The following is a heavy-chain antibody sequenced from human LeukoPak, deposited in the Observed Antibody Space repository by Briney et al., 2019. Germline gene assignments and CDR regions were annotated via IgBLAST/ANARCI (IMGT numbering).Heavy chain of an antibody. D-gene: IGHD1-26*01. CDR1: GYRFTNYW. V-gene: IGHV5-51*01. CDR3: ARRRDLYSGSYYPFDY. Sequence: GESLKISCKGSGYRFTNYWIGWVRQMPGKGLEWMGIIYPGDSDARYSPSSQGQVTISADKSISTAYLQWSSLKASDTAMYYCARRRDLYSGSYYPFDYWGQGTLVTVSS. CDR2: IYPGDSDA. J-gene: IGHJ4*02.